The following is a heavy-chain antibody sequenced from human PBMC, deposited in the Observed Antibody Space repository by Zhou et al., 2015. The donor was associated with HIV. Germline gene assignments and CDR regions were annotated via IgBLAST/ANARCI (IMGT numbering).Heavy chain of an antibody. J-gene: IGHJ4*02. CDR3: ARDDYSDVNMGPDY. D-gene: IGHD4-17*01. CDR2: ISYDGTIE. V-gene: IGHV3-30-3*01. CDR1: GFTFSSHA. Sequence: QVQLVESGGGVVQPGRSLRLSCAASGFTFSSHAMHWVRQAPGKGLEWVAVISYDGTIENYADSVRGRFTISRDTSKNTLNLQMDSLRTEDTAVYYCARDDYSDVNMGPDYWGQGTLVTVSS.